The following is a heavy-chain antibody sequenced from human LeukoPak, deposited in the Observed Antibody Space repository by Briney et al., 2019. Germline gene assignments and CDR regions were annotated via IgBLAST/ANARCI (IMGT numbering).Heavy chain of an antibody. D-gene: IGHD2-2*01. Sequence: ASLKVSCKASGYTFTAYYIHWVRRAPGQGLEWMGWINPNSGGTESAQKFQGRVTMTRDTSISTAYMELSRLRSDDTAVYYCTRDHCTSSNCYEYNYYGMDVWGQGTTVTVSS. V-gene: IGHV1-2*02. CDR3: TRDHCTSSNCYEYNYYGMDV. CDR1: GYTFTAYY. J-gene: IGHJ6*02. CDR2: INPNSGGT.